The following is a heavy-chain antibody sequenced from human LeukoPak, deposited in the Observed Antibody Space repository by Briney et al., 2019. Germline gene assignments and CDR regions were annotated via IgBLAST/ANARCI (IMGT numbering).Heavy chain of an antibody. D-gene: IGHD3-10*01. Sequence: GSLRLSCVASGFTFSSYTMHWVRQAPGKGLEWVAVISYDGNNKYYADSAQGRFTISRDNSKNTIHLQMNSLRAEDTAMYYCARKGGTMVHYRHFDQWGQGTLVAVSS. J-gene: IGHJ4*02. CDR1: GFTFSSYT. V-gene: IGHV3-30*04. CDR3: ARKGGTMVHYRHFDQ. CDR2: ISYDGNNK.